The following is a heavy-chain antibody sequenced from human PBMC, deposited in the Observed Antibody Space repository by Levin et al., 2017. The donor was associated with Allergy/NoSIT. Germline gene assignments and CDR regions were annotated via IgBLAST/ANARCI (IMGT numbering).Heavy chain of an antibody. V-gene: IGHV4-4*02. D-gene: IGHD6-19*01. CDR2: ISHSGMA. CDR1: GGSISDSNW. Sequence: SQTLSLTCTVSGGSISDSNWWTWVRHSPGKGLEWIGEISHSGMAKYHPSLKSRVTISIDKSKNLFSPNLTSATAADTAMYYCARTPRSFEEAGIRYFYYYGLDVWGQGTTVTVSS. CDR3: ARTPRSFEEAGIRYFYYYGLDV. J-gene: IGHJ6*02.